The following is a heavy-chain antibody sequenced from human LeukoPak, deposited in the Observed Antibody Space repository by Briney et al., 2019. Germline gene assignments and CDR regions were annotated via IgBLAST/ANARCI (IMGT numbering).Heavy chain of an antibody. CDR2: INPSSGST. J-gene: IGHJ4*02. V-gene: IGHV1-46*03. Sequence: ASVKVSCKTSGYTFISYHMHWVRQAPGQGLEWMGIINPSSGSTGYPQKFQGRVTMTRDTSTSTVYMELSSLRSEDTAVYYCARVEGYCSNGVCYYYFDYWGQGTLVTVSS. D-gene: IGHD2-8*01. CDR1: GYTFISYH. CDR3: ARVEGYCSNGVCYYYFDY.